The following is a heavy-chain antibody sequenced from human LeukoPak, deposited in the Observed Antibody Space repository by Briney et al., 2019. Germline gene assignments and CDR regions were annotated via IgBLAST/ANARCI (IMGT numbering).Heavy chain of an antibody. J-gene: IGHJ6*03. CDR2: INSDGSDT. CDR1: GFTFSSYW. V-gene: IGHV3-74*01. D-gene: IGHD2-2*01. CDR3: ARGSSSTSPNYYYYMDV. Sequence: GGSLRLSCAASGFTFSSYWMHWVRQAPGKGLVWVSRINSDGSDTSYADSVKGRFTISRDNAKNTLYLQMNSLRAEDTAVYYCARGSSSTSPNYYYYMDVWGKGTTVTVSS.